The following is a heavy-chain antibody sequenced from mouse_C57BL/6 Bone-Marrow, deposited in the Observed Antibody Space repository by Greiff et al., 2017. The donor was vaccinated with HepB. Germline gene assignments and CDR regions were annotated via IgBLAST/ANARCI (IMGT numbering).Heavy chain of an antibody. D-gene: IGHD1-1*01. Sequence: QVQLQQPGAELVMPGASVKLSCKASGYTFTSYWMHWVKQRPGQGLEWIGEIDPSDSYTNYNQKFKGKSTLTVDKSSSTAYMQLSSLTSEDSAVYYCARRYGSSHWYCDVWGTGTTVTVSS. V-gene: IGHV1-69*01. CDR3: ARRYGSSHWYCDV. CDR1: GYTFTSYW. J-gene: IGHJ1*03. CDR2: IDPSDSYT.